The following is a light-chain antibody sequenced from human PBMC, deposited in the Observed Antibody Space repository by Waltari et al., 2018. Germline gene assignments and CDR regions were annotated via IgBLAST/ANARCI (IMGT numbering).Light chain of an antibody. Sequence: DIQMTQSPSTLSASVGDRVTITCRASQSLSNWLDWYQQKPGKAPKVLIYKASTLESGVPSRFSGSGSGTEFTLTISSLQPDDFATYYCQQYRNLWTFGQGTKVEIK. CDR3: QQYRNLWT. V-gene: IGKV1-5*03. CDR1: QSLSNW. CDR2: KAS. J-gene: IGKJ1*01.